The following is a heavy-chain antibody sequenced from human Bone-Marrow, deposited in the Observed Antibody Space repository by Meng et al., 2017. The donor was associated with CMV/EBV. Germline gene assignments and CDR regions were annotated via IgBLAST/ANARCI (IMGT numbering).Heavy chain of an antibody. J-gene: IGHJ4*01. V-gene: IGHV1-2*02. CDR2: INPNSGGT. D-gene: IGHD6-13*01. CDR3: ARAGYSSSIYFDY. CDR1: GYTFTSYG. Sequence: ASVKVSCKASGYTFTSYGISWVRQAPGQGLEWMGWINPNSGGTNYAQKFQGRVTMTRDTSISTAYMELSRLRSDDTAVYYCARAGYSSSIYFDYWGHGTRVTVSS.